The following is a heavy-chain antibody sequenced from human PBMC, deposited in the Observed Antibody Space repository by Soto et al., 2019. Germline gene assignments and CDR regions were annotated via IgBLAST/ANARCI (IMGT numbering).Heavy chain of an antibody. CDR3: AKSPGGLDGYNSDYYGMDV. J-gene: IGHJ6*02. D-gene: IGHD5-12*01. V-gene: IGHV3-23*01. CDR2: IGGSGTGGRT. Sequence: EVHLLESGGDLVQPGGSLRLSCTASGLTFSTYAMSWVRQAPGKGPEWVSAIGGSGTGGRTYYADYVKGRFTISRDNSKNTVYLQMNSLRADDTAVYYCAKSPGGLDGYNSDYYGMDVWGQGTTVTVSS. CDR1: GLTFSTYA.